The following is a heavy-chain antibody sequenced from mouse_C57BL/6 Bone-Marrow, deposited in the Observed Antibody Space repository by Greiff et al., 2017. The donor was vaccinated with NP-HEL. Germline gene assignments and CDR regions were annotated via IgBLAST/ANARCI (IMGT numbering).Heavy chain of an antibody. J-gene: IGHJ1*03. CDR1: GFTFTDYY. D-gene: IGHD1-1*01. CDR3: ARYSTTVVYWYFDV. V-gene: IGHV7-3*01. CDR2: IRNKANGYTT. Sequence: EVQVVESGGGLVQPGGSLSLSCAASGFTFTDYYMSWVRQPPGQALEWLGFIRNKANGYTTEYSASVKGRFTISRDNSQSILYLQMNALRAEDSATYYGARYSTTVVYWYFDVWGTGTTVTVSS.